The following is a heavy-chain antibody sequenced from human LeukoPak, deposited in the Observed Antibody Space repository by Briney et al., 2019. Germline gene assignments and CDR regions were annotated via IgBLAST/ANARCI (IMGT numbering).Heavy chain of an antibody. Sequence: SVKVSCKASGGTFSSYAISWVRQAPGQGLEWMGGIIPIFGTANYAQKFQGRVTITADESTSTAYMELSSLRSEDTAVYYCARGGVAVVEAHDAFDIWGQGTMVTVSS. CDR3: ARGGVAVVEAHDAFDI. CDR1: GGTFSSYA. J-gene: IGHJ3*02. D-gene: IGHD2-15*01. CDR2: IIPIFGTA. V-gene: IGHV1-69*01.